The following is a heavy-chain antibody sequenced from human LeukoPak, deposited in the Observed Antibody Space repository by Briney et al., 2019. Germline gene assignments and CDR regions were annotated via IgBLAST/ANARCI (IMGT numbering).Heavy chain of an antibody. V-gene: IGHV4-39*07. D-gene: IGHD3-3*01. CDR3: ARQAGYYDFWSGDYYYYMDV. CDR2: IYYSGST. CDR1: GGSISSSSYY. J-gene: IGHJ6*03. Sequence: SETLSLTCAVSGGSISSSSYYWGWIRQPPGKGLEWIGSIYYSGSTYYNPSLKSRVTISVDTSKNQFSLKLSSVTAADTAVYYCARQAGYYDFWSGDYYYYMDVWGKGTTVTVSS.